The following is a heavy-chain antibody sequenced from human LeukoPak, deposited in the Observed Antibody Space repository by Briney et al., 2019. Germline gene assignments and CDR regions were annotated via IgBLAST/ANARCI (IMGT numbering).Heavy chain of an antibody. CDR3: ARRRNGGADFDY. CDR2: IYRRGST. V-gene: IGHV4-30-2*01. D-gene: IGHD3-16*01. J-gene: IGHJ4*02. Sequence: PSQTLSPTRAVSGESMTGGGYSCGWVRQPLGNCLEWVGNIYRRGSTNYNPSLKSGSSMSLDTSHNQSSLRLCSVPAADTAVYYSARRRNGGADFDYGGQGIPVTVSS. CDR1: GESMTGGGYS.